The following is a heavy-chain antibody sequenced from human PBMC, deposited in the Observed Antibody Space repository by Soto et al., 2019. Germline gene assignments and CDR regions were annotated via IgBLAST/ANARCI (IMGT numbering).Heavy chain of an antibody. V-gene: IGHV3-23*01. D-gene: IGHD3-10*01. CDR1: GFSFSSYA. J-gene: IGHJ3*02. Sequence: GGSLRLSCAASGFSFSSYAMSWVRQAPGKGLEWVSAINDNGVTTYYADSVKGRFTISRDNAKNTLYLQMNTLRAEDTAVYYCARVPMVRGSRGAFDIWGQGTMVTVSS. CDR3: ARVPMVRGSRGAFDI. CDR2: INDNGVTT.